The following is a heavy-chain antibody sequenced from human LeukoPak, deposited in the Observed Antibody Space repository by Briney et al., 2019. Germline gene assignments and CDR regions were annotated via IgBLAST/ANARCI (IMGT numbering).Heavy chain of an antibody. D-gene: IGHD1-26*01. V-gene: IGHV3-7*01. CDR1: GFSVSGYW. CDR3: ARGGGYSERFDY. J-gene: IGHJ4*02. Sequence: GGSLRLSCAVSGFSVSGYWMTWVRQAPGKGLEWVATIKFDGTEKQYVASVRGRFTISRANAENSMFLRMESLSPEDTAVYYCARGGGYSERFDYWGQGTLVTVSS. CDR2: IKFDGTEK.